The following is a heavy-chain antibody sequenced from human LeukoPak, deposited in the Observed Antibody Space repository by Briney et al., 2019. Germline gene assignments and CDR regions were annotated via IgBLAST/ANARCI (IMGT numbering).Heavy chain of an antibody. J-gene: IGHJ3*02. CDR2: IYYSGST. CDR3: ASPLIPMILPDDAFDI. CDR1: GGSISSSSYY. D-gene: IGHD3-22*01. Sequence: SETLSLTCTVSGGSISSSSYYWGWIRQPPGKGLEWIGSIYYSGSTYYNPSLKSRVTISVDTSKNQFSLKLSSVTAADTAVYYCASPLIPMILPDDAFDIWGQGTMVTVSS. V-gene: IGHV4-39*01.